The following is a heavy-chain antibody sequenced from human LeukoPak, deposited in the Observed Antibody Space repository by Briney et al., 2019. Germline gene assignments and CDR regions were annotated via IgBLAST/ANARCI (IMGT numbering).Heavy chain of an antibody. CDR2: INTDGSNS. D-gene: IGHD2-21*01. CDR3: ARSYCGIAGSLPY. V-gene: IGHV3-74*01. Sequence: QPGGSLRLSCAASGHTLSKYWMHGARHARAKGLVDVSRINTDGSNSTYADSDKGRFTNARDNAKNTLYLQMNSLRAEDSAVYYCARSYCGIAGSLPYWGQGTLVTVSS. CDR1: GHTLSKYW. J-gene: IGHJ4*02.